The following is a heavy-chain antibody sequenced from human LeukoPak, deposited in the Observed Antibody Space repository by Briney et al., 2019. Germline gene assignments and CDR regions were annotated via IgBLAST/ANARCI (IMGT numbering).Heavy chain of an antibody. CDR2: ISGSGGST. J-gene: IGHJ6*03. CDR1: GFTFSSYA. CDR3: ARDSGLYFDYYYYMDV. Sequence: GGSLRLSCAASGFTFSSYAMSWVRQAPGKGLEWVSAISGSGGSTYYADSVKGRFTISRDNAKNSLFLQVNSLRAEDTAVYYCARDSGLYFDYYYYMDVWGKGTTVTVSS. D-gene: IGHD2-2*02. V-gene: IGHV3-23*01.